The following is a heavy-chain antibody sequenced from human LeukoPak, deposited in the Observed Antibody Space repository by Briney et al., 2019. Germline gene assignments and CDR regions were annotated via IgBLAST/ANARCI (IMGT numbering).Heavy chain of an antibody. CDR1: SCSISSRNYY. V-gene: IGHV4-39*01. D-gene: IGHD6-19*01. CDR2: IHYGGST. J-gene: IGHJ6*02. Sequence: SETLSLTCTVSSCSISSRNYYWGWIRQPPGKGLEWIGSIHYGGSTYYNPSLKSPVTISVDTSKIQFSLRLSSVTAADTAVYYCARRSGWMEYYYYGMDVWGQGTTVTV. CDR3: ARRSGWMEYYYYGMDV.